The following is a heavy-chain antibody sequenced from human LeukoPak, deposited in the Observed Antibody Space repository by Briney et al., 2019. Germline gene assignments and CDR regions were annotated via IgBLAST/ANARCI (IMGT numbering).Heavy chain of an antibody. J-gene: IGHJ4*02. Sequence: PSETLSLTCTVSGGSLSSSSYYWGWIRQPPGKGLEWIGYIFYSGSTNHNPSLKSRVTISIDTSKNQFSLKLTSVTAADTAVYYCARQQDVFDNWGQGTLVTVSS. CDR3: ARQQDVFDN. CDR2: IFYSGST. CDR1: GGSLSSSSYY. D-gene: IGHD6-13*01. V-gene: IGHV4-61*05.